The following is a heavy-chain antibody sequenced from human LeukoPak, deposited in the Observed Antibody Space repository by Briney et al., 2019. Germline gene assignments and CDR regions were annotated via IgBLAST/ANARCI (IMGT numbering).Heavy chain of an antibody. CDR2: IYYSGST. CDR1: GGSITSYY. CDR3: ARDSGGAGGAAFDY. Sequence: PSETLSLTCTVSGGSITSYYWGWIRQPPGKGLEWIGSIYYSGSTYYNPSLKSRVTISVDTPRNQFSLKLNSVTAADTAVYYCARDSGGAGGAAFDYWGQGTLVTVSS. V-gene: IGHV4-39*02. J-gene: IGHJ4*02. D-gene: IGHD6-19*01.